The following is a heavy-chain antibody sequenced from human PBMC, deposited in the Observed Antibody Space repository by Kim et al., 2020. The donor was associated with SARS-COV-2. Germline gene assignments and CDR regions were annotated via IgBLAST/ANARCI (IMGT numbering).Heavy chain of an antibody. D-gene: IGHD3-3*01. V-gene: IGHV3-23*01. CDR1: GFTFSSYA. J-gene: IGHJ6*02. Sequence: GVSLRLSCAASGFTFSSYAMSWVRQAPGKGLEWVSAISGSGGSTYYADSVKGRFTISRDNSKNTLYLQMNSLRAEDTAVYYCAKDPGRITIFGVVIPYGMDVWGQGTTVTVSS. CDR2: ISGSGGST. CDR3: AKDPGRITIFGVVIPYGMDV.